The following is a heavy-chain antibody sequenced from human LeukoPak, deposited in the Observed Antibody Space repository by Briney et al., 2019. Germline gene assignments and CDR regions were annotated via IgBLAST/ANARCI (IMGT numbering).Heavy chain of an antibody. CDR3: AKTTTGYSSGRFPGWPVDY. CDR2: IFGSGGST. V-gene: IGHV3-23*01. CDR1: GFTYSSYA. D-gene: IGHD6-19*01. J-gene: IGHJ4*02. Sequence: GGSLRLSCAASGFTYSSYAMYWVRQAPGKGLEWVSGIFGSGGSTHYADSVKGRFTISRDNSKNTVYLQMNSLRAEDTAVYYCAKTTTGYSSGRFPGWPVDYWGQGTLVTVSS.